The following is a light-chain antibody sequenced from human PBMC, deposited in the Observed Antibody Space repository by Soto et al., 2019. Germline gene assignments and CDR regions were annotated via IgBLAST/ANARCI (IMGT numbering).Light chain of an antibody. CDR3: SSFASGSNLYV. J-gene: IGLJ1*01. Sequence: QSVQTQPASVSGPPGHSITISCTGSSSDVGRYNYVSWYQHHPGKAPKLMIYEVSNRPSGVSNRFSGSKSGNTASLTISGLQAEDEADYNCSSFASGSNLYVFGTGTKVAVL. V-gene: IGLV2-14*01. CDR1: SSDVGRYNY. CDR2: EVS.